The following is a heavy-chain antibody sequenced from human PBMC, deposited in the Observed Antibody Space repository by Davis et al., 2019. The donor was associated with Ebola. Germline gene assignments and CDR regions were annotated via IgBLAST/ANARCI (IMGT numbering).Heavy chain of an antibody. J-gene: IGHJ4*02. V-gene: IGHV4-61*09. CDR3: ARNTSTWHGLES. D-gene: IGHD6-13*01. Sequence: PSETLSLTCTVAGDSINSGSFYWNWLRQPAGKGLEWIGHIYSSGGTNYNPSLKSRVTISVDTSQNQFSLRLSSVTAADTAVYYCARNTSTWHGLESWGQGTLVTVSP. CDR1: GDSINSGSFY. CDR2: IYSSGGT.